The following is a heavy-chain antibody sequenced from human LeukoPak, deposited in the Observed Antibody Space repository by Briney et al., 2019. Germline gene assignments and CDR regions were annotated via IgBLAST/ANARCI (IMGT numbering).Heavy chain of an antibody. CDR2: ISSKTHGGTT. J-gene: IGHJ4*02. CDR1: GFTFGDYA. Sequence: GGSLRLSCTASGFTFGDYAMSWARQAPGKGLEWVGFISSKTHGGTTEYAASVKGRSTISRDDSKSIAYLQMNNLKTEDTAVYYCARGGVYYGSGSYYPRDWGQGTLVTVSS. V-gene: IGHV3-49*04. CDR3: ARGGVYYGSGSYYPRD. D-gene: IGHD3-10*01.